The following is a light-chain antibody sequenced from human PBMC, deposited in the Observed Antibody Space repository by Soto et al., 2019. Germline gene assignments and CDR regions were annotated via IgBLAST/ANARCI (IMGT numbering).Light chain of an antibody. V-gene: IGKV3-15*01. CDR3: QQYNNWPPWT. J-gene: IGKJ1*01. CDR2: GAS. CDR1: HSVSSN. Sequence: EIVMTQSPATLSVSPGERATLSCRASHSVSSNLAWYQQKPGQARRLLLYGASTRATGIPARFSGSGSGTEFTLTISSLQSEDFAVYYCQQYNNWPPWTFGQGTKVDIK.